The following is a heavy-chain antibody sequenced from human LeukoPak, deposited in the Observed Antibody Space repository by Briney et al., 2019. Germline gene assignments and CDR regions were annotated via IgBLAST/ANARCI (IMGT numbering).Heavy chain of an antibody. CDR3: ARDGGVIHAFDI. CDR1: GGSFSGYY. J-gene: IGHJ3*02. Sequence: PSETLSLTCAVYGGSFSGYYWSWIRQPPGKGLEWIGEINHSGSTNYNPSLKSRLTISVDTSENHVSLKLRSVTAADTAVYYCARDGGVIHAFDIWGQGTMVTVSS. CDR2: INHSGST. V-gene: IGHV4-34*01. D-gene: IGHD3-22*01.